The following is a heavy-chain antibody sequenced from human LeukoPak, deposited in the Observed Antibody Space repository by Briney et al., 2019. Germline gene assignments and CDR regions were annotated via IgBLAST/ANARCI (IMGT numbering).Heavy chain of an antibody. D-gene: IGHD1-26*01. CDR1: GFTFGIYA. CDR3: AKDIQGATDY. V-gene: IGHV3-23*01. CDR2: ISGSGGST. Sequence: PGGSLRLSCAASGFTFGIYAMSWVRQAPGKGLEWVSAISGSGGSTYYADSVKGRFTISRDNSKNTLYLQMNSLRAEDTAVYYCAKDIQGATDYWGQGTLVTVSS. J-gene: IGHJ4*02.